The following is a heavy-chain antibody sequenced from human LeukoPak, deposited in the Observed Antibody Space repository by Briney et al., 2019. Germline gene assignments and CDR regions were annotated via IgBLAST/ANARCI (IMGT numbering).Heavy chain of an antibody. CDR3: ARGNRYCSSTSCYSFDY. CDR1: GYTFTSYD. D-gene: IGHD2-2*02. Sequence: ASVKVSCKASGYTFTSYDINWVRQAAGQGLEWMGWMNPNSGDTGYAQKFQGRGTITRNTSISTAYMELSSLRSEDTAVYYCARGNRYCSSTSCYSFDYWGQGTLVTVSS. V-gene: IGHV1-8*03. J-gene: IGHJ4*02. CDR2: MNPNSGDT.